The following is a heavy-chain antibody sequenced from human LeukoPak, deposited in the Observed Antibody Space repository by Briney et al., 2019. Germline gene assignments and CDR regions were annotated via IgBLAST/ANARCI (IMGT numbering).Heavy chain of an antibody. J-gene: IGHJ4*02. V-gene: IGHV4-61*02. Sequence: SETLSLTCTVSGGFISSGSYYWRWIRQPAGKGLEWIGRIYTSGSTNYNPSLKSRVTISVDTSKNQFSLKLSSVTAADTAVYYCARYCGGDCYSYYFDYWGQGTLVTVSS. CDR1: GGFISSGSYY. CDR2: IYTSGST. CDR3: ARYCGGDCYSYYFDY. D-gene: IGHD2-21*02.